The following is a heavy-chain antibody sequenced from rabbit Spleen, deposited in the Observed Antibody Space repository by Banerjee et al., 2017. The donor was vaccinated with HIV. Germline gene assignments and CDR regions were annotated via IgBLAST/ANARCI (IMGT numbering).Heavy chain of an antibody. V-gene: IGHV1S45*01. CDR1: GFDFSAYTF. Sequence: QEQLVESGGDLVQPGASLTLTCTASGFDFSAYTFMCWVRQAPGKGLEWIGITYGIYITYASWAKGRFTISKTSTTVDLKMTSLTTADTATYFCARDLDGVIGWNFGWWGPGTLVTVS. D-gene: IGHD1-1*01. CDR3: ARDLDGVIGWNFGW. CDR2: TYGIYIT. J-gene: IGHJ4*01.